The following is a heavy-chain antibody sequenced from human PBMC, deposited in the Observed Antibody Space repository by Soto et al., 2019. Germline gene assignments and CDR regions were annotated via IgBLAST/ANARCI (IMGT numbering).Heavy chain of an antibody. V-gene: IGHV1-69*13. CDR3: ASLSSGWGALLYYYGMDV. CDR2: IIPIFGTA. CDR1: GGTFSSYA. J-gene: IGHJ6*02. Sequence: SVKVSCKASGGTFSSYAISWVRQAPGQGLEWMGGIIPIFGTANYAQKFQGRVTITADESTSTAYMELSSLRSEDTAVYYCASLSSGWGALLYYYGMDVWGQGTTVTVSS. D-gene: IGHD6-19*01.